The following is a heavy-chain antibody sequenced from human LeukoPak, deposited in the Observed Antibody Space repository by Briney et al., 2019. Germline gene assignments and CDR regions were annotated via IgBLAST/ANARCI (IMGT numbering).Heavy chain of an antibody. D-gene: IGHD5-12*01. CDR2: ISGSGGST. CDR3: AKDLLHHGTTPYTGSA. CDR1: GFTFSSYA. V-gene: IGHV3-23*01. Sequence: TGGSLRLSCAASGFTFSSYAMSWVRQAPGKGLEWVSAISGSGGSTYYADSVKGRFTISRDNSKNTLYLQMNSLRAEDTAVYYCAKDLLHHGTTPYTGSAWGQGTLVTVSS. J-gene: IGHJ4*02.